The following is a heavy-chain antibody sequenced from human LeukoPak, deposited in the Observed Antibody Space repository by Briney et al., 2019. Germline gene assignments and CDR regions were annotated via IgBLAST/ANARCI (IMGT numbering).Heavy chain of an antibody. CDR3: AKGRDSSSWYNLDY. CDR1: GFTFDDYA. D-gene: IGHD6-13*01. Sequence: GGSLRLSCAASGFTFDDYAMHWVRQAPGKGLEWVSLISGDGGSTYYADSVKGRFTISSDNSKNSLYLQMNSLRTEDTALYYCAKGRDSSSWYNLDYWGQGTLVTVSS. CDR2: ISGDGGST. V-gene: IGHV3-43*02. J-gene: IGHJ4*02.